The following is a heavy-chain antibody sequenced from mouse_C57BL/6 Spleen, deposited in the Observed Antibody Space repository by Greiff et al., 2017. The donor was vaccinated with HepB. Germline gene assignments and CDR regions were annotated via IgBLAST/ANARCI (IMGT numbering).Heavy chain of an antibody. V-gene: IGHV1-52*01. CDR3: ARNPITTVVARYFDV. J-gene: IGHJ1*03. Sequence: QVQLQQSGAELVRPGSSVKLSCKASGYTFTSYWMHWVKQRPIQGLEWIGNIDPSDSETHYNQKFKDKATLTVDKSSSTAYMQLSSLTSEDSAVYYCARNPITTVVARYFDVWGTGTTVTVSS. CDR2: IDPSDSET. CDR1: GYTFTSYW. D-gene: IGHD1-1*01.